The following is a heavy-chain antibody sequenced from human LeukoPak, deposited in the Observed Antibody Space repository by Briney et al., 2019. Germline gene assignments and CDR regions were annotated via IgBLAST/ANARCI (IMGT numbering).Heavy chain of an antibody. CDR2: IYYSGST. V-gene: IGHV4-59*01. D-gene: IGHD6-19*01. CDR3: ARSAVAGNDY. J-gene: IGHJ4*02. Sequence: PSETLSLTCTVSGGSISSYYWSWIRQPPGKGLEWIGYIYYSGSTNYNPSLKSRVTISVDTSKNQFSLKLSSVTAADTAVYYCARSAVAGNDYWGQGTLVTVSS. CDR1: GGSISSYY.